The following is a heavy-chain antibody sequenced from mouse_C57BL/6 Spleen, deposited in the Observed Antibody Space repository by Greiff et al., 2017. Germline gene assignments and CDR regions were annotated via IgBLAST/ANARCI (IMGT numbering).Heavy chain of an antibody. Sequence: QVQLQQSGAELVRPGASVKLSCKASGYTFTDYYINWVKQRPGQGLEWIARIYPGSGTTYYNEKFKGKATLTAEKSSSTAYMQLSSLTSEDSAVYFCARRGQDYGYYFDYWGQGTTLTVSS. J-gene: IGHJ2*01. V-gene: IGHV1-76*01. CDR2: IYPGSGTT. D-gene: IGHD1-1*01. CDR1: GYTFTDYY. CDR3: ARRGQDYGYYFDY.